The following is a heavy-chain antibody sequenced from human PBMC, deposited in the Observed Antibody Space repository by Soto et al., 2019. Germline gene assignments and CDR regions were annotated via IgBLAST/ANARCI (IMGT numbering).Heavy chain of an antibody. J-gene: IGHJ4*02. CDR2: ISASGGAT. V-gene: IGHV3-23*01. Sequence: GESLKISCAASGLTFSSYAMSWVRQAPGKGLEWVSTISASGGATYYADSVKGRFTISRDNSKNTLYLQMNSLRAEDTALYYCAKNPPERWLQYDYWGQGTLVTVSS. D-gene: IGHD4-4*01. CDR1: GLTFSSYA. CDR3: AKNPPERWLQYDY.